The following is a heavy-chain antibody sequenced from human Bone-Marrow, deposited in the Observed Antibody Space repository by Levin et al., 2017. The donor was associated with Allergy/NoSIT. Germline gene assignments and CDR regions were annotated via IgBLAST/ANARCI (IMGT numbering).Heavy chain of an antibody. CDR1: GFTFSIYA. Sequence: GGSLRLSCAASGFTFSIYAMNWVRQAPGKGLEWVSYIDPRGNIIHYADSVRGRFTISRDNAKNSLYLEMNSLRADDTAVYYCARDGTDWGTHYWGQGTLVTVSS. V-gene: IGHV3-48*03. D-gene: IGHD7-27*01. CDR3: ARDGTDWGTHY. J-gene: IGHJ4*02. CDR2: IDPRGNII.